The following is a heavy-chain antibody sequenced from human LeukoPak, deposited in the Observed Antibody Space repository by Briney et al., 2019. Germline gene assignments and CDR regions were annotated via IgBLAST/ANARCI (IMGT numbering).Heavy chain of an antibody. CDR2: ISYDGSNK. CDR3: ARDKVGAKRGRAGGIFDY. CDR1: GFTFSSYS. V-gene: IGHV3-30*03. D-gene: IGHD1-26*01. J-gene: IGHJ4*02. Sequence: PGGSLRLSCAASGFTFSSYSMNWVRQAPGKGLEWVAVISYDGSNKYYADSVKGRFTISRDNSKNTLYLQMNSLRAEDTAVYYCARDKVGAKRGRAGGIFDYWGQGTLVTVSS.